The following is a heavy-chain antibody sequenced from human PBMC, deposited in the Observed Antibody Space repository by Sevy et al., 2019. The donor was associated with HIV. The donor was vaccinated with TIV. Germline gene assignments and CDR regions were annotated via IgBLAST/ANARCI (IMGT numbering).Heavy chain of an antibody. V-gene: IGHV1-69*13. Sequence: ASVKVSCKASGGTFSSYAISWVRQAPGQGLEWMGQIIPIISTPTYARKFQGRLSFTADEASGTAYMELSGLRSEDTAVYYCTREGDGYNYVSGFDPWGQGTLVTVSS. D-gene: IGHD5-12*01. J-gene: IGHJ5*02. CDR3: TREGDGYNYVSGFDP. CDR1: GGTFSSYA. CDR2: IIPIISTP.